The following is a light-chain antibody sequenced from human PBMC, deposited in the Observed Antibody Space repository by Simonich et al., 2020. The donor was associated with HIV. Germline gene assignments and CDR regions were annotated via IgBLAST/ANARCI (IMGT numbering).Light chain of an antibody. J-gene: IGKJ2*01. CDR3: QQYNNWPPYT. Sequence: EIVMTQSPATLSVSPGERATLSCRASQSVSSNLAWYQQKPGQAPRLLISGASTRATGIPARFSGSGSGTEFTLTISSMQSEDFAVYYCQQYNNWPPYTFAQGTKLEIK. V-gene: IGKV3-15*01. CDR1: QSVSSN. CDR2: GAS.